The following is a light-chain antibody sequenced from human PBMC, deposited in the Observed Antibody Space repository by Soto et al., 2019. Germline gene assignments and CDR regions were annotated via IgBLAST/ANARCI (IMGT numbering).Light chain of an antibody. CDR3: QQYNNWPQT. Sequence: EIVLTQSPGTVSLSPVDRATLPCRASQTVGTNLAWYQQKPGQAPRLLIYHASARATGIPARFSGSGSGTEFTLTISGLQSEDFAVYYCQQYNNWPQTFGQGTKVDIK. V-gene: IGKV3-15*01. J-gene: IGKJ1*01. CDR1: QTVGTN. CDR2: HAS.